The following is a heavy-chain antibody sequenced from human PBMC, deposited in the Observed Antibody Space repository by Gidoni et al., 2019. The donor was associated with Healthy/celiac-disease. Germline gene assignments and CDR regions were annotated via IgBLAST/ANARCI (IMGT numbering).Heavy chain of an antibody. J-gene: IGHJ4*02. Sequence: EVQLLESGGGLVQPGGSLRLSCAASGFTFSSYAMSWVRQAPGKGLGWVSAISGSGGSTYYADSVKGRFTISRDNSKNTLYLQMNSLRAEDTAVYYCAKDRGVVVVAANWDYWGQGTLVTVSS. V-gene: IGHV3-23*01. CDR3: AKDRGVVVVAANWDY. D-gene: IGHD2-15*01. CDR2: ISGSGGST. CDR1: GFTFSSYA.